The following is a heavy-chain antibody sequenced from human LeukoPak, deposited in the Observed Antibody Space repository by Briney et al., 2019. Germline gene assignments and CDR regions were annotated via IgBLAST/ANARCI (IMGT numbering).Heavy chain of an antibody. D-gene: IGHD2-2*01. CDR3: ARSICSSTSCPGMDV. V-gene: IGHV1-3*01. Sequence: KFQGRVTITRDTSASTAYMELSSLRSEDTAVYYCARSICSSTSCPGMDVWGQGTTVTVSS. J-gene: IGHJ6*02.